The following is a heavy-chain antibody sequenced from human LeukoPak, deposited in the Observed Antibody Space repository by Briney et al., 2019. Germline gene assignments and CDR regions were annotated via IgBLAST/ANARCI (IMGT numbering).Heavy chain of an antibody. D-gene: IGHD6-19*01. V-gene: IGHV1-58*02. Sequence: TSVRVSCKAPGFTFTSSAMQWVRQARGQRLEWIGWIVVGSGNTNYAQKFQERVTITRDMSTSTAYMELSSLRSEDTAVYYCAAVWYSSGWYTDDYWGQGTLVTVSS. CDR2: IVVGSGNT. CDR3: AAVWYSSGWYTDDY. CDR1: GFTFTSSA. J-gene: IGHJ4*02.